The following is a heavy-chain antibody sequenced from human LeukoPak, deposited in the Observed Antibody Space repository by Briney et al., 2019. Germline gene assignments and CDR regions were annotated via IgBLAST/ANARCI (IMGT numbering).Heavy chain of an antibody. CDR1: GFTFNNYI. J-gene: IGHJ4*02. V-gene: IGHV3-21*01. CDR3: ARKGGYCSGGSCYWEYYFDY. D-gene: IGHD2-15*01. CDR2: ISSSSDYI. Sequence: GGSLRLSCAASGFTFNNYIMNWVRQAPGKGLEWVSSISSSSDYIYYADSVKGRFTISRDNAKNSLYLQMNSLRAEDTAVYYCARKGGYCSGGSCYWEYYFDYWGQGTLVTVSS.